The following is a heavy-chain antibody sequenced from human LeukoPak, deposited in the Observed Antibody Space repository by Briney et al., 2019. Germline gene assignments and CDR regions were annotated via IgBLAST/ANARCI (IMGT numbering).Heavy chain of an antibody. CDR3: AKGRQYSGSYDAFDI. Sequence: GGSLRLSCAASGFTFSRYAMSWVRQAPGKGLEWVSGISGGGGSTYYADSVKGRLTISRDNSKNTLYLQMNSLRAEDTAVYYCAKGRQYSGSYDAFDIWGQGTTVTVSS. J-gene: IGHJ3*02. V-gene: IGHV3-23*01. CDR2: ISGGGGST. D-gene: IGHD1-26*01. CDR1: GFTFSRYA.